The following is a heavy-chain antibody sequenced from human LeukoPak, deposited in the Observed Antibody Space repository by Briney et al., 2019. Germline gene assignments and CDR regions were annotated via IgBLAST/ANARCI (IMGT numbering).Heavy chain of an antibody. CDR1: GGTFSSYA. V-gene: IGHV1-69*13. D-gene: IGHD4-17*01. J-gene: IGHJ6*02. Sequence: AASVKVSCKASGGTFSSYAISWVRQAPGQGLEWMGGIIPIFGTANYAQKFQGRVTITADESTSTAYMELSSLRSEDTAVYYCASDHHGDYVAYYYGMDVWGQGTTVTVSS. CDR3: ASDHHGDYVAYYYGMDV. CDR2: IIPIFGTA.